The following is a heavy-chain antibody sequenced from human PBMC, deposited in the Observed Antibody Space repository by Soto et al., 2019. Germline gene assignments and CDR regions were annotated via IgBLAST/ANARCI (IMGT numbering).Heavy chain of an antibody. J-gene: IGHJ5*02. V-gene: IGHV3-23*01. CDR2: ISGSGGST. D-gene: IGHD6-19*01. CDR1: GFTFSSYA. CDR3: AKAQVKLSAVAAYNWFDP. Sequence: EVQLLESGGGLVQPGGSLRLSCAASGFTFSSYAMSWVRQAPGKGLEWVSAISGSGGSTYYADSVKGRFTISRDNSKNTLYLQMNSLRAEDTAVYYCAKAQVKLSAVAAYNWFDPWGQGTLVTVSS.